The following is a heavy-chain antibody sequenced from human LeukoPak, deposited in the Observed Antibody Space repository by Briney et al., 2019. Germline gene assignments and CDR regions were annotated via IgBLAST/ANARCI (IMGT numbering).Heavy chain of an antibody. J-gene: IGHJ4*02. V-gene: IGHV3-7*03. D-gene: IGHD2/OR15-2a*01. CDR1: GGSISSYY. CDR2: IKQDGSEK. CDR3: ARDFH. Sequence: ETLSLTCTVSGGSISSYYWSWIRQPPGKGLEWVANIKQDGSEKYYVDSVKGRFTISRDNARNSLYLQMNSLRAEDTAVYYCARDFHWGQGTLVTVSS.